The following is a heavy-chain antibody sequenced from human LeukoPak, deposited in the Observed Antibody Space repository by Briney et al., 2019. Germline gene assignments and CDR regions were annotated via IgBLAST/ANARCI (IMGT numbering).Heavy chain of an antibody. CDR3: ARDLGLRLGELSFPDY. J-gene: IGHJ4*02. Sequence: GRSLRLSCAASGFTFSSYAMHWVRQAPGKGLEWVAVISYDGSNKYYADSVKGRFTISRDNSKNTLYLQMNSLRAEDTAVYYCARDLGLRLGELSFPDYWGQGTLVTVSS. V-gene: IGHV3-30-3*01. CDR1: GFTFSSYA. CDR2: ISYDGSNK. D-gene: IGHD3-16*02.